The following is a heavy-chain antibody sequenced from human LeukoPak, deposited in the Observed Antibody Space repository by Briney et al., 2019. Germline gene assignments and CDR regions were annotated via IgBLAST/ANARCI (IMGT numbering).Heavy chain of an antibody. CDR3: ASYPRSIPTPPFDY. CDR2: INPNNGDT. J-gene: IGHJ4*02. D-gene: IGHD2-21*01. Sequence: VASVKVSCKASGYTFTAQYMHWVRPAPGQGLEWMGWINPNNGDTKYAQSFLGRVTMTRDTSTTTAYMELSSLRSDDTAVYFCASYPRSIPTPPFDYWGQGTLVTVSS. CDR1: GYTFTAQY. V-gene: IGHV1-2*02.